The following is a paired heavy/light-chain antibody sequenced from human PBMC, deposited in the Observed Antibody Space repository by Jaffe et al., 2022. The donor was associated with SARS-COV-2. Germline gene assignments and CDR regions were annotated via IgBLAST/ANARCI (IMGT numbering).Light chain of an antibody. CDR1: QSIGST. CDR2: YAS. V-gene: IGKV6-21*01. Sequence: EIVLTQSPDFQSVTPKEKVTITCRASQSIGSTLHWYQQKPDQSPKLLIKYASQSFSGVPSRFSGSGSGTDFTLTINSLEPEDAATYYCHQSSSFPYTFGQGTKLEIK. CDR3: HQSSSFPYT. J-gene: IGKJ2*01.
Heavy chain of an antibody. J-gene: IGHJ4*02. CDR1: GFTFSAYG. D-gene: IGHD1-26*01. CDR2: ISSDGSNE. V-gene: IGHV3-30*18. Sequence: QVQLVESGGGVVQPGRSLRLSCAASGFTFSAYGMHWVRQAPGKGLAWVAIISSDGSNEHYADSVKGRFTISRDNSRNTLYLQMDTLRVEDTAVYYCAKKLPGTDYEPGDYWGQGTLVTVSS. CDR3: AKKLPGTDYEPGDY.